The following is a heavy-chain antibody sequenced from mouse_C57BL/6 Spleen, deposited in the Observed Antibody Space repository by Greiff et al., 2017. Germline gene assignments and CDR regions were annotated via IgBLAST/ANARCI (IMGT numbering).Heavy chain of an antibody. Sequence: VQLQQSGAELVKPGASVKLSCKASGYTFTSYWMHWVKQRPGQGLEWIGMIHPNSGSTNYNEKFKSKATLTVDKSSSTAYMQLSSLTSEDSAVYYCARGDYDYDRTWFAYWGQGTLVTVSA. CDR1: GYTFTSYW. CDR2: IHPNSGST. J-gene: IGHJ3*01. CDR3: ARGDYDYDRTWFAY. V-gene: IGHV1-64*01. D-gene: IGHD2-4*01.